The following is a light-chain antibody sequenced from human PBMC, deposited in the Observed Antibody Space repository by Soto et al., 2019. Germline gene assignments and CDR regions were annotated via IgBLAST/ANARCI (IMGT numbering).Light chain of an antibody. Sequence: EIVLTQSPGTLSLSPGERATLSCRASQSVSSSYLAWYQQKPGQAPRLLIYGASSRATGIPDRFSGNGSGTDFTLTISRLEPEDFAVYYCQQYGSSPPGLTFGGGTNVDIK. V-gene: IGKV3-20*01. CDR1: QSVSSSY. J-gene: IGKJ4*01. CDR3: QQYGSSPPGLT. CDR2: GAS.